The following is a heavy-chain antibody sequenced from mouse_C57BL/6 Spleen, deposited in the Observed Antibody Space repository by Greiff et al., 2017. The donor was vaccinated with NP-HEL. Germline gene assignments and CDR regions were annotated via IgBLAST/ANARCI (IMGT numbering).Heavy chain of an antibody. D-gene: IGHD1-1*01. CDR2: IHPNSGST. J-gene: IGHJ2*01. V-gene: IGHV1-64*01. Sequence: QVQLQQPGAELVKPGASVKLSCKASGYTFTSYWMHWVKQRPGQGLEWIGRIHPNSGSTNYNEKFKSKATLTVDKSSSTAYMQLSSLTSEDSAVYYCARGHYVSIFGYGDKGTTLTVSS. CDR1: GYTFTSYW. CDR3: ARGHYVSIFGY.